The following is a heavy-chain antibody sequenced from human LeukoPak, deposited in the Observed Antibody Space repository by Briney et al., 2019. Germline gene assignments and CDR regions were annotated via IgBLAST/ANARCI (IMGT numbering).Heavy chain of an antibody. CDR3: AKPYDSSAYLLFGY. Sequence: GGSLRLSCAASGFSFSSHAMSWVRQSPGMGLEWVSTITASGDRTYYADSVKGRFTISRDYSKNTLYLQVNSLRAEDTAVYYCAKPYDSSAYLLFGYWGQGTLVTVSS. CDR1: GFSFSSHA. CDR2: ITASGDRT. J-gene: IGHJ4*02. V-gene: IGHV3-23*01. D-gene: IGHD3-22*01.